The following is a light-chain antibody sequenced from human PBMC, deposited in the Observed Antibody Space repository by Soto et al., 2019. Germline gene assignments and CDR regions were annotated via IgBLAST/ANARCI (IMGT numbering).Light chain of an antibody. CDR1: SSNIGAGSD. J-gene: IGLJ1*01. CDR2: GNG. CDR3: QSCDTSVSGFYV. V-gene: IGLV1-40*01. Sequence: QSVLTQPPSVSGAPGQRVTISCTGSSSNIGAGSDVHWYQQLPGTAPKLLIYGNGNRPSGVPDRFSGSKSGTSASLAITGLRAEDEADYSCQSCDTSVSGFYVFGTGTKLTVL.